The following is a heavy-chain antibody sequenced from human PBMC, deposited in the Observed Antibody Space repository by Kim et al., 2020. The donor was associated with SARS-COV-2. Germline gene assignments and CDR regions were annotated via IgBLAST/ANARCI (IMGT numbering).Heavy chain of an antibody. V-gene: IGHV4-39*01. CDR1: GGSISSSYYY. D-gene: IGHD2-2*01. Sequence: SETLSLTCTVSGGSISSSYYYWGWIRQPPGKGLEWIGSIYYSGSAYYNPSLKSRVTISVDTSKNQFSLKLSSVTAADTAVYYCARLPAKVRGYDYGMDVWGQGTTVTAPS. CDR2: IYYSGSA. J-gene: IGHJ6*02. CDR3: ARLPAKVRGYDYGMDV.